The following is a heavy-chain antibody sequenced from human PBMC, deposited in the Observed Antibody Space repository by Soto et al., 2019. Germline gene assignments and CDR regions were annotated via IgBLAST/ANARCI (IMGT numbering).Heavy chain of an antibody. CDR3: ARVIVGATNAFDI. V-gene: IGHV1-46*01. Sequence: ASVKVSCKAAGYTFTSDYMHWVRQAPGQGLEWMGIINPSGGSTSYAQKFQGRVTMTRDTSTSTVYMELSSLRSEDTAVYYCARVIVGATNAFDIRGQGTMVTVSS. D-gene: IGHD1-26*01. CDR2: INPSGGST. CDR1: GYTFTSDY. J-gene: IGHJ3*02.